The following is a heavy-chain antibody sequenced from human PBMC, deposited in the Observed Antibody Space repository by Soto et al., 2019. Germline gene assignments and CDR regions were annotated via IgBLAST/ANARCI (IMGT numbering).Heavy chain of an antibody. CDR2: ISGSGGST. CDR1: GFTFSSYA. J-gene: IGHJ4*02. V-gene: IGHV3-23*01. Sequence: GGSLRLSCAASGFTFSSYAMSWVRQAPGKGLEWVSAISGSGGSTYYADSVKGRFTISRDNAKDSLYLQMKTLRAEDTGVYYCARVRLESTNNPYFFDTWGRGPQVSVPQ. D-gene: IGHD2-8*01. CDR3: ARVRLESTNNPYFFDT.